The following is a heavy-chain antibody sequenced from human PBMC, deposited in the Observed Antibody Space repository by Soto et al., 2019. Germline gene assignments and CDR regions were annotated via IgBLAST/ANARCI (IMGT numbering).Heavy chain of an antibody. J-gene: IGHJ6*02. D-gene: IGHD3-3*01. CDR3: ARAEGFFRFLEWFNSDYYYGMDV. V-gene: IGHV1-18*04. CDR1: GYTFTSYG. Sequence: XSVKVSCKASGYTFTSYGIIWVRQAPGQGLEWMGWISAYNGNTNYAQKLQGRVTMTTDTSTSTAYMELRSLRSDDTAVYYCARAEGFFRFLEWFNSDYYYGMDVWGQGTTVTVSS. CDR2: ISAYNGNT.